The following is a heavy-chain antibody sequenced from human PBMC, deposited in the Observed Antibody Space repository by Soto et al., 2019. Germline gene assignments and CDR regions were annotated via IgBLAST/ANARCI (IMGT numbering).Heavy chain of an antibody. CDR1: GFSATSSAVG. V-gene: IGHV2-5*02. CDR3: ARFLRGALAYYFDS. J-gene: IGHJ4*02. Sequence: KESGPPLVKPTQTLTLTSAFSGFSATSSAVGVAWLRQPPGKALEWLAVIFWDDADQYMPSLKTRLTTIKDTSKHQVILTITNMDPVDTVTYYCARFLRGALAYYFDSWGQGTLVTVTS. D-gene: IGHD3-10*01. CDR2: IFWDDAD.